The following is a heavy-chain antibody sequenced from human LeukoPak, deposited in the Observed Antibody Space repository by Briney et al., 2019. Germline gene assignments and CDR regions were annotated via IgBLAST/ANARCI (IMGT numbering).Heavy chain of an antibody. V-gene: IGHV3-53*01. J-gene: IGHJ4*02. Sequence: GGSLRLSCAASGFTVSSYYMTWVRQAPGKGLEWVSVIYSGGSTYYADSVKGRFTISRDNSKKTLYLQMNSLTAEDTAVYYCAKDLRSTYYYDTSGYLLWGQGTLVTVSS. CDR1: GFTVSSYY. CDR3: AKDLRSTYYYDTSGYLL. CDR2: IYSGGST. D-gene: IGHD3-22*01.